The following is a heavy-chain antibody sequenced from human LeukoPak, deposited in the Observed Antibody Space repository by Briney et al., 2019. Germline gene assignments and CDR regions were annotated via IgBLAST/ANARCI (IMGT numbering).Heavy chain of an antibody. CDR2: ITNSGNSK. Sequence: PGGSLRLSCAASEFTFSSYSMNWVRQAPGKGLEWVSYITNSGNSKSYADSVKGRFTISRDNTKNSLYLQMNGLRAEDTAVYYCAMEVDTAMVDFDYWGQGTLVTVSS. D-gene: IGHD5-18*01. CDR3: AMEVDTAMVDFDY. CDR1: EFTFSSYS. J-gene: IGHJ4*02. V-gene: IGHV3-48*01.